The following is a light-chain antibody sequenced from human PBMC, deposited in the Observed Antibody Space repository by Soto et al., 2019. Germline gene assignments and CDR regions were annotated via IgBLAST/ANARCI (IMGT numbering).Light chain of an antibody. CDR1: SSDVGSYNL. V-gene: IGLV2-23*01. CDR2: EGT. Sequence: QSALTQPASVSGSPGQSITISCTGTSSDVGSYNLVSWYQQHPGKAPKLMIYEGTKRPSGVSNRFSGSKSGNTASLTISGLQAEAAADYYCCSYAGSSTLVFGGGTKVTVL. J-gene: IGLJ2*01. CDR3: CSYAGSSTLV.